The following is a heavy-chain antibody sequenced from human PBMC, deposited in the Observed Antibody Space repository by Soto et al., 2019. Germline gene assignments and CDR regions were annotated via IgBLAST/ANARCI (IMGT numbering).Heavy chain of an antibody. CDR1: GGSISSGGYY. D-gene: IGHD2-2*01. J-gene: IGHJ3*02. CDR3: AVVVVPAAKGAFDI. V-gene: IGHV4-31*03. CDR2: IYYSGST. Sequence: SETLSLTCTVSGGSISSGGYYWSWIRQHPGKGLEWIGYIYYSGSTYYNPSLKSRVTISVDTSKNQFSLKLSSVTAADTAVYYCAVVVVPAAKGAFDIWGQGTMVTVSS.